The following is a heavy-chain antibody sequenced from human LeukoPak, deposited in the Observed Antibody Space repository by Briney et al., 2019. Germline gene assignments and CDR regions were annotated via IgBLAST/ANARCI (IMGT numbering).Heavy chain of an antibody. J-gene: IGHJ4*02. Sequence: SETLSLTCTVSGGSISSYYWSWIRQPAGKGLEWIGRIYTSGSTNYNPSLKSRVTTSVDTSKNQFSLKLSSVTAADTAVYYCARGNIAAAGRAFDYWGQGTLVTVSS. V-gene: IGHV4-4*07. CDR2: IYTSGST. D-gene: IGHD6-13*01. CDR3: ARGNIAAAGRAFDY. CDR1: GGSISSYY.